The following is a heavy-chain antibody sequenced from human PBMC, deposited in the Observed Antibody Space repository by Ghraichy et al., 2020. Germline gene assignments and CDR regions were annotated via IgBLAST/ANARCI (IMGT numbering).Heavy chain of an antibody. V-gene: IGHV4-61*01. CDR1: GGSVSSGSYY. J-gene: IGHJ4*02. Sequence: SETLSLTCTVSGGSVSSGSYYWSWIRQPPGKGLEWIGYIYYSGSTNYNPSLKSRVTISVDTSKNQFSLKLSSVTAADTAVYYCARYSYGSFDYWGQGTLVTVSS. D-gene: IGHD5-18*01. CDR2: IYYSGST. CDR3: ARYSYGSFDY.